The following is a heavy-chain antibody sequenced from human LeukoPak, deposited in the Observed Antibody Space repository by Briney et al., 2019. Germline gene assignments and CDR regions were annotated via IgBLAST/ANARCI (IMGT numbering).Heavy chain of an antibody. CDR2: IYYSGST. D-gene: IGHD6-6*01. Sequence: PSETLSLTCTVSGGSINSYYWSWIRQPPGKGLEWIGYIYYSGSTNYNPSLKSRVTISVDTSKNQFSLKLSSVTAADTAVYYCASYSSSFRKGYWGQGTLVTVSS. CDR3: ASYSSSFRKGY. J-gene: IGHJ4*02. CDR1: GGSINSYY. V-gene: IGHV4-59*01.